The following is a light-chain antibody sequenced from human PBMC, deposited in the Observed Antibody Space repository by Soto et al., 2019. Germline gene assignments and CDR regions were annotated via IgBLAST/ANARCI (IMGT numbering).Light chain of an antibody. J-gene: IGLJ2*01. CDR1: SSDVGGYHY. V-gene: IGLV2-8*01. CDR2: EVT. CDR3: SSYAGSNNLV. Sequence: QSALTQPPSASGPPGQSVTISCTGTSSDVGGYHYVSWYQQHPGKAPKLMIHEVTKRPSGVPDRFSGSKSGNTASLTVSGLQGEDEADYYCSSYAGSNNLVFGGGTKLTVL.